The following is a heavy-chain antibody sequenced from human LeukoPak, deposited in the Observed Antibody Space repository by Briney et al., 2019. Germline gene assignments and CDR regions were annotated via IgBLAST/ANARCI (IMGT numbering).Heavy chain of an antibody. J-gene: IGHJ4*02. CDR1: GFTFSSYG. V-gene: IGHV3-30*02. D-gene: IGHD2-2*01. CDR2: IRYDGSSK. CDR3: ARTIVVVPAAKAGGGY. Sequence: GGSLRLSCAASGFTFSSYGMHWVRQAPGKGLEWVAFIRYDGSSKYYADSVKGRFTISRDNSKNTLYLQMNSLRAEDTAVYYCARTIVVVPAAKAGGGYWGQGTLVTVSS.